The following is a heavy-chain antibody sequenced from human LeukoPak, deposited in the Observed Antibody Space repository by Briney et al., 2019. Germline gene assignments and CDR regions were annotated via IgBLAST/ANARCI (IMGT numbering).Heavy chain of an antibody. CDR2: IKQDGSEK. CDR1: GFTFSNYW. Sequence: PGGSLRLSCAASGFTFSNYWMSWVRQAPGKGLEWVANIKQDGSEKYYVDSVKGRFTISRDNAKNSLYLQMNSLRAEDTAVYYCARDLVRADYWGQGTLVTVSS. V-gene: IGHV3-7*01. J-gene: IGHJ4*02. CDR3: ARDLVRADY.